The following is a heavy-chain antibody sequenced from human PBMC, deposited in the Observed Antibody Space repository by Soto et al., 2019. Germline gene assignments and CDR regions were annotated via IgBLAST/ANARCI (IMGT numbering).Heavy chain of an antibody. J-gene: IGHJ3*02. Sequence: SETLSLTCTVSGGSISSSSYYWGWIRQSPGKGLEWIGSIYYSGSTYYNPSLKSRVTISVDTSKNQFSLKLSSVTAADTAVYYCARPNYGDYEDAFDIWGQGTMVTVSS. CDR1: GGSISSSSYY. CDR2: IYYSGST. CDR3: ARPNYGDYEDAFDI. V-gene: IGHV4-39*01. D-gene: IGHD4-17*01.